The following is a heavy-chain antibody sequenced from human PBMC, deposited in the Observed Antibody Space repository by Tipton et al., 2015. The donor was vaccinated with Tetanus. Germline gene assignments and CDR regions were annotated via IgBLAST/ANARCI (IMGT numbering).Heavy chain of an antibody. D-gene: IGHD3-10*01. Sequence: LTCAVYGGSSSSFYWSWIRQPPGGGLEWIGEINQRGTSYNPSLKSRVTISAVGSKNHISLKLTAVTAADTGVYFCVRGRGSGAQSFGFEHWGRGTQVIVSS. CDR3: VRGRGSGAQSFGFEH. J-gene: IGHJ4*02. CDR1: GGSSSSFY. V-gene: IGHV4-34*01. CDR2: INQRGT.